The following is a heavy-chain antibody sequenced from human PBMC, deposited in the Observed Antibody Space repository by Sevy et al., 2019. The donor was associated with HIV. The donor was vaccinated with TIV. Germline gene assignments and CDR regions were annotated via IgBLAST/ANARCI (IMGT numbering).Heavy chain of an antibody. CDR3: ARAQGQWLVSALGGGGTVTPGELDY. V-gene: IGHV4-38-2*02. D-gene: IGHD6-19*01. CDR2: IYHSGST. J-gene: IGHJ4*02. CDR1: GYSISSGYY. Sequence: SETLSLTCTVSGYSISSGYYWGWIRQPPGKGLEWIGSIYHSGSTYYNPSLKSRVTISVDTSKNQFSLKLSSVTAADSAVYYCARAQGQWLVSALGGGGTVTPGELDYWGQGTLVTVSS.